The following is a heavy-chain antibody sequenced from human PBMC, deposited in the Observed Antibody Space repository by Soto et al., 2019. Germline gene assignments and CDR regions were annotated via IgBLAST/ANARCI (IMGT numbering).Heavy chain of an antibody. CDR1: GGSISSGGYY. J-gene: IGHJ6*03. V-gene: IGHV4-31*03. D-gene: IGHD3-10*01. Sequence: PSETLSLTCTVSGGSISSGGYYWSWIRQHPGKGLEWIGYIYYSGSTYYNPSLKSRVTISVDTSKNQFSLKLSSVTAADTAVYYCAREVHYYYYMEVWGKGTTVTVSS. CDR2: IYYSGST. CDR3: AREVHYYYYMEV.